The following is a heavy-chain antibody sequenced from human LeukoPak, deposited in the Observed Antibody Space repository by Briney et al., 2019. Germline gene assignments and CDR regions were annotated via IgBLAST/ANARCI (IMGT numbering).Heavy chain of an antibody. V-gene: IGHV3-21*01. Sequence: GGSLRLSCAASGFTFSSYSMNSVRQAPGKGLEWVSSISSSSGFIYYADSVRGRFTISRDNAKNSLFLQMNSLRAEDTAVYYCARDSSGWDFDYWGQGTLVAVSS. D-gene: IGHD6-19*01. CDR3: ARDSSGWDFDY. CDR1: GFTFSSYS. CDR2: ISSSSGFI. J-gene: IGHJ4*02.